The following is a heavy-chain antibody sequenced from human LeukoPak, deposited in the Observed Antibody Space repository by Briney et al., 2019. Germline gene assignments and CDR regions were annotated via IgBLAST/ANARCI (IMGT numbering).Heavy chain of an antibody. CDR1: GFTFSSYA. CDR2: ISGGAAST. J-gene: IGHJ6*03. Sequence: GGSLRLSCAASGFTFSSYAMSWVRHAPGKGLEWVSSISGGAASTDYVDSVKGRFTISRDNAKNSLYLQMNSLRADDTAVYYCARFAAGGSYYYYMDVWGKGTTVTVSS. D-gene: IGHD3-10*01. CDR3: ARFAAGGSYYYYMDV. V-gene: IGHV3-23*01.